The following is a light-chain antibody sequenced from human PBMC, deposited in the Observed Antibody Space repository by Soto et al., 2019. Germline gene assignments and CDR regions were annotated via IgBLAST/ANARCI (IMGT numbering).Light chain of an antibody. Sequence: DIQMTQSPSTLSASIGDRVTITCRASQTINNWLAWYQQKPGKAPNLLIYHASNLETGVPSRFSDSAFVTEFTLTISSLQPDDFATYYCQHYNSYPWTFGQGTKVEIK. CDR3: QHYNSYPWT. CDR2: HAS. J-gene: IGKJ1*01. CDR1: QTINNW. V-gene: IGKV1-5*01.